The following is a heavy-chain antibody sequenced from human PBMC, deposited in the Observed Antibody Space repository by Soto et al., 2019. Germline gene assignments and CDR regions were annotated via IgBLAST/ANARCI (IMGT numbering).Heavy chain of an antibody. CDR1: GYSFTSYW. CDR2: IYPGDSDT. V-gene: IGHV5-51*01. CDR3: ATGHYYDSSGYPWTEDAFDI. Sequence: EVQLVQSGAEVKKPGESLKISCKGSGYSFTSYWIGWVRQMPGKGLEWMGIIYPGDSDTRYSPSFQGQVTISADKSISTAYLQWSSLKASDTAMYYCATGHYYDSSGYPWTEDAFDIWGQGTMVTVSS. D-gene: IGHD3-22*01. J-gene: IGHJ3*02.